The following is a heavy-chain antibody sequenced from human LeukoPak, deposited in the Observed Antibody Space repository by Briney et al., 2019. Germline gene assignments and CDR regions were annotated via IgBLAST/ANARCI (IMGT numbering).Heavy chain of an antibody. CDR2: IWYDGSNK. D-gene: IGHD5-18*01. CDR3: AKGYNYAYEY. CDR1: GFTFSSYG. V-gene: IGHV3-33*06. J-gene: IGHJ4*02. Sequence: SGGSLRLSCAASGFTFSSYGMHWVRQAPGKGLEWVAVIWYDGSNKYYADSVKGRFTISRDNSKNTLYLQMNSLRPEDTAVYYCAKGYNYAYEYWGQGTLVTVSS.